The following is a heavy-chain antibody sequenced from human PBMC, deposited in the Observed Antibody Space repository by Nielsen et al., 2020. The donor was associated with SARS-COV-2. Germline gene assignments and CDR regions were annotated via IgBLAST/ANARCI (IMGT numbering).Heavy chain of an antibody. J-gene: IGHJ4*02. Sequence: GGSLRLSCAASGFTFSSYGMHWVRQAPGKGLEWVAVIWYDGSNKYYADSVKGRFTISRDNSKNTLYLQMNSLRAEDTAVYYCARDLTAVTIDYWGQGTLVTVSS. CDR1: GFTFSSYG. CDR3: ARDLTAVTIDY. V-gene: IGHV3-33*01. CDR2: IWYDGSNK. D-gene: IGHD4-11*01.